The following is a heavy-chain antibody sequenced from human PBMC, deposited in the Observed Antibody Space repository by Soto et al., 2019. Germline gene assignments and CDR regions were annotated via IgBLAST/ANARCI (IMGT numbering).Heavy chain of an antibody. D-gene: IGHD3-16*02. Sequence: EVQLLESGGGLVQPGGSLRLSCAASGFILSDYAMSWVRQAPGKGLEWVSTTVGSGDTTYYADSVKGRFTISRDNSKNTLYLHVNSVRAEDTAVYYCARSFRSSSIWGSYRHKAHFHYWGQGTLVTVSS. CDR3: ARSFRSSSIWGSYRHKAHFHY. CDR2: TVGSGDTT. CDR1: GFILSDYA. V-gene: IGHV3-23*01. J-gene: IGHJ4*02.